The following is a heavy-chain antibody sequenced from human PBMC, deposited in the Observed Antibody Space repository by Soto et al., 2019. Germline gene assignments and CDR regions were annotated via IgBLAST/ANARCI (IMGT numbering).Heavy chain of an antibody. D-gene: IGHD6-13*01. CDR1: GFTFSSSS. CDR2: INQDGSGK. V-gene: IGHV3-7*01. CDR3: ARTHPGIAAAGADY. J-gene: IGHJ4*02. Sequence: GGCLRLSCAASGFTFSSSSMNWVRQAPGKGLQWVANINQDGSGKYYVASVKGRFTISRDNARNSLSLQMNSLEAEDTAVYYCARTHPGIAAAGADYWGQGTLVTVSS.